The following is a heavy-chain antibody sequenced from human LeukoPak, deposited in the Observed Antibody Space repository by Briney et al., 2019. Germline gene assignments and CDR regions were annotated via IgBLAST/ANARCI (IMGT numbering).Heavy chain of an antibody. V-gene: IGHV3-66*01. CDR2: IYSAGST. CDR1: GFTVSNNY. CDR3: ARNIPVTRWGY. Sequence: GGSLRLSCAASGFTVSNNYMTWFRQAPGKGLEWVSLIYSAGSTYYADSVKGRFTISRDNSKNTVYLQMNSLRAEDTAVYYCARNIPVTRWGYWGQGTLVTVSS. J-gene: IGHJ4*02. D-gene: IGHD2-21*01.